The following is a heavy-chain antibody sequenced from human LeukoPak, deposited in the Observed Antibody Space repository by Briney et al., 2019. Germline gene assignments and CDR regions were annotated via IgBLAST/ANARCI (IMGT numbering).Heavy chain of an antibody. CDR2: ISSSSSYI. CDR1: GFTFSSYS. D-gene: IGHD1-26*01. J-gene: IGHJ4*02. V-gene: IGHV3-21*01. CDR3: ARYSGSYKYYFDY. Sequence: GGSLRLSCAASGFTFSSYSMNWVRQAPGKGLEWVSSISSSSSYIYYADSVKGRFTISRDNAKNSLYLQMNSLRAEDTAVYYCARYSGSYKYYFDYWGQGTLVTVSS.